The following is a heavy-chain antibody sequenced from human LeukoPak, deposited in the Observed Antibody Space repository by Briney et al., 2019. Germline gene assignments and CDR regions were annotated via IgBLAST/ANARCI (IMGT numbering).Heavy chain of an antibody. CDR1: GGSFSAYY. CDR2: INHSGSS. J-gene: IGHJ5*02. Sequence: SETLSLTCAVYGGSFSAYYWTWIRQPPGKGLEWIGEINHSGSSNYNSSLRSRVTISVDTSYKQFSLRLSSVTAADTAVYYCAPRGDIEHSYVYGKWFDPWVQGTRVTVSS. D-gene: IGHD5-18*01. CDR3: APRGDIEHSYVYGKWFDP. V-gene: IGHV4-34*01.